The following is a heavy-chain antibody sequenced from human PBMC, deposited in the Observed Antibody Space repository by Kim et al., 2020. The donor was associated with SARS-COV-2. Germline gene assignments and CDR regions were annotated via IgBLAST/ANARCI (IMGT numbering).Heavy chain of an antibody. Sequence: SETLSLTCAVYGGSFSGYYWSWIRQPPGKGLEWIGEINHSGSTNYNPSLKSRVTISVDTSKNQFSLKLSSVTAADTAVYYCARGRRAKREMDYWGQGTLVTVSS. CDR1: GGSFSGYY. V-gene: IGHV4-34*01. J-gene: IGHJ4*02. CDR3: ARGRRAKREMDY. CDR2: INHSGST. D-gene: IGHD1-1*01.